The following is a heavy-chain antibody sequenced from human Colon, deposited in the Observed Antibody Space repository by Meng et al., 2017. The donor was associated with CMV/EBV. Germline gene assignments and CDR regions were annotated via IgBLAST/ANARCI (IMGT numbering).Heavy chain of an antibody. D-gene: IGHD3-22*01. CDR3: ARGKNYYDSSGYRKGLDY. CDR2: INPNSGGT. V-gene: IGHV1-2*02. Sequence: QGPLVHSGAEVKKPGASVKVSCKASGYTFTDNYMHWVRQAPGQGLEWMGWINPNSGGTNYAQKFQGRVTMTRDTSISTAYMELSRLRSDDTAVYYCARGKNYYDSSGYRKGLDYWGQGTLVTVSS. CDR1: GYTFTDNY. J-gene: IGHJ4*02.